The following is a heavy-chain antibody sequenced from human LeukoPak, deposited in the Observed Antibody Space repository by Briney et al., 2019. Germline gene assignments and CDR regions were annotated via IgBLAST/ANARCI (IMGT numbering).Heavy chain of an antibody. V-gene: IGHV1-2*06. CDR2: INPNSGGT. Sequence: ASVKVSCKASGYTFTGYYMHWVRQAPGQGLEWMGRINPNSGGTNYAQKFQGRVTMTRDTSISTAYMELSRLRSDDTAVYYCARFNLRSRTFNWFDPWGQGTLVTVSS. CDR3: ARFNLRSRTFNWFDP. D-gene: IGHD3-3*01. CDR1: GYTFTGYY. J-gene: IGHJ5*02.